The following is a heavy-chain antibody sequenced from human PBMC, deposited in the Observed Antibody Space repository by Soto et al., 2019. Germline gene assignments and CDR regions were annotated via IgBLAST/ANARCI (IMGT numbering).Heavy chain of an antibody. CDR2: ISSTTSYV. CDR1: GFTFSRYG. J-gene: IGHJ5*01. D-gene: IGHD2-2*01. Sequence: VGSLRLSCAASGFTFSRYGMNWLRQAPGKGLEWVASISSTTSYVYYADSVKGRFSTSRDNAKNILYLEMYALRTEDTAVYYCARDPSEGRVGNWFESWGQGTLVTVSS. V-gene: IGHV3-21*06. CDR3: ARDPSEGRVGNWFES.